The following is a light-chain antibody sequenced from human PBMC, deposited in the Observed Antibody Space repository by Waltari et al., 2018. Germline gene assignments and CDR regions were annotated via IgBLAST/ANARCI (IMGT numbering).Light chain of an antibody. V-gene: IGLV2-11*01. CDR2: DVL. CDR1: SRDVGGYNH. CDR3: FSYGGTYEL. Sequence: QSALSQPRSVSGSPGQSVTISCTGTSRDVGGYNHVSWYQQHPGKAPKLMIYDVLKRPSGVPDRFSGSKSGNTASLTISGLQAEDESDYYCFSYGGTYELFGGGTKLTVL. J-gene: IGLJ2*01.